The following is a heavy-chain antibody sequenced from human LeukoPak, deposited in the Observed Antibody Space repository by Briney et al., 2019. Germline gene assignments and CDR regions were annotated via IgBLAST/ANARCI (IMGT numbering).Heavy chain of an antibody. CDR3: ARDRDSSGYYFDH. CDR2: IYYTGNT. D-gene: IGHD3-22*01. Sequence: PSQTLSLTCTVSGGSISSGGYYWSWIRQHPGKGLEWIGYIYYTGNTYYNPSLKRRVSVSVDTSKNQLSLKLSSVTAADTALYFCARDRDSSGYYFDHWGQGTLVTVSS. CDR1: GGSISSGGYY. J-gene: IGHJ4*02. V-gene: IGHV4-31*03.